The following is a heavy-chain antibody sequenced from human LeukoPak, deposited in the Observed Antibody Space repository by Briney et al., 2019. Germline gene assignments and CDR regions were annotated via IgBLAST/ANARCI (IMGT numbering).Heavy chain of an antibody. CDR2: ISYDGTNT. Sequence: GGSLRLSCAASGFTFSSYGMHWVRQAPGKGLEWVALISYDGTNTYYADSVKGRFTISRDNSKDTLYLQMDSLRPDDTVVYYCAKVPNTGWHGAFDYWGQGTLVTVSS. CDR3: AKVPNTGWHGAFDY. CDR1: GFTFSSYG. V-gene: IGHV3-30*18. D-gene: IGHD6-19*01. J-gene: IGHJ4*02.